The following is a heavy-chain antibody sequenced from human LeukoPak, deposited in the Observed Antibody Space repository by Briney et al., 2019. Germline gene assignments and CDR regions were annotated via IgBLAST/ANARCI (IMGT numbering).Heavy chain of an antibody. CDR2: IWYDGYNK. V-gene: IGHV3-33*01. Sequence: GRSLRLSCTASGFTFSDYGIHWVRQAPGKRLEWVAIIWYDGYNKYYADSVKGRFTISRDNSKNTLYLQMNSLRAEDTAVYYCARGVEMATAVRTRINLDYWGQGTLVTLSS. CDR3: ARGVEMATAVRTRINLDY. CDR1: GFTFSDYG. J-gene: IGHJ4*02. D-gene: IGHD5-24*01.